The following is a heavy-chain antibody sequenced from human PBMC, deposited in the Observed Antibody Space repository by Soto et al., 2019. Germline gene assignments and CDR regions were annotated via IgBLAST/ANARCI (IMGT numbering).Heavy chain of an antibody. V-gene: IGHV5-51*01. Sequence: GESLKISCKTSGYSFSNYWIGWVRQMPGKGLGWLAINNPGDSESRYCPSFQGQVTISADKSISTAYLQWNSLKSSDTVMYYCAKPYNNGVAHWGQGTLVTVSP. D-gene: IGHD4-4*01. CDR2: NNPGDSES. J-gene: IGHJ4*02. CDR3: AKPYNNGVAH. CDR1: GYSFSNYW.